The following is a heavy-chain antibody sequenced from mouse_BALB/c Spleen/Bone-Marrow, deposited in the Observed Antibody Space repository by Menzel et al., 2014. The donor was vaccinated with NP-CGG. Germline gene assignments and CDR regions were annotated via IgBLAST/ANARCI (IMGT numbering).Heavy chain of an antibody. Sequence: EVQRVESGGGLVKPGGSLKLSCAASGFTFSDYYMYWVRQTPEKRLEWVATISDGGNYTYYPDSVKGRFTIPRDNAKNNLYLQMSSLKSEDTAMYYCANYYGSTCFAYWGQGTLVTVSA. CDR2: ISDGGNYT. D-gene: IGHD1-1*01. J-gene: IGHJ3*01. V-gene: IGHV5-4*02. CDR1: GFTFSDYY. CDR3: ANYYGSTCFAY.